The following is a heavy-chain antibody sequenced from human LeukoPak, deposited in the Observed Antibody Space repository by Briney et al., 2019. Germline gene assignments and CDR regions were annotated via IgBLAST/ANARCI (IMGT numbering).Heavy chain of an antibody. CDR2: FDPEDGET. D-gene: IGHD1-26*01. CDR1: GYTLTELS. V-gene: IGHV1-24*01. J-gene: IGHJ4*02. CDR3: ATVRVKVGALDY. Sequence: ASVKVSCKVSGYTLTELSMHWVRQAPGKGLEWMGGFDPEDGETIYAQKFQGRVTMTEDTSTDTAYMELSSLRSEDTAVYHCATVRVKVGALDYWGQGTLVTVSS.